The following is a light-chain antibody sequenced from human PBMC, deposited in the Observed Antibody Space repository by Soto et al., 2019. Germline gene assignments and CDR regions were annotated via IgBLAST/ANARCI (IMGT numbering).Light chain of an antibody. J-gene: IGKJ5*01. CDR3: QQYDTRPTMT. Sequence: IKLTQTASSLSASVGESVTITCRASQDIDNYLNWDQHRPGEAPKLLIYAASYLETGVPARFSGSGSGTDFSFTITSLQPEDSATYYCQQYDTRPTMTFGQGTRLEIK. CDR1: QDIDNY. CDR2: AAS. V-gene: IGKV1-33*01.